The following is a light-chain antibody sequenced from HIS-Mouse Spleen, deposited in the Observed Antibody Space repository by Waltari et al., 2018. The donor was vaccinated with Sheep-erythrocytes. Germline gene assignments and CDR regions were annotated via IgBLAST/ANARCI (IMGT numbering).Light chain of an antibody. Sequence: DIQMTQSPPSLSASVEARVTITSRESQSISSYLNWYQQKPGKAPKLLIYAASSLQSGVPSRFSGSGSGTDFTLTISSLQPEDFATYYCQQSYSTPPTFGGGTKVEIK. V-gene: IGKV1-39*01. J-gene: IGKJ4*01. CDR1: QSISSY. CDR3: QQSYSTPPT. CDR2: AAS.